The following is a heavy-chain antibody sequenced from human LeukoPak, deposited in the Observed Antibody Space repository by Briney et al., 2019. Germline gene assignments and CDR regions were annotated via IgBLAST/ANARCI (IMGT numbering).Heavy chain of an antibody. CDR2: IIPIFGTA. Sequence: SVKVSCTASGGTFSSYAISWVRPAPGQGLEWMGGIIPIFGTASYAQKFQGRVTITANESTSTAYMELSSLRSEDTAVYYCARAAAFEYWFAWGQGTLVTVSS. CDR1: GGTFSSYA. V-gene: IGHV1-69*13. CDR3: ARAAAFEYWFA. D-gene: IGHD6-13*01. J-gene: IGHJ5*02.